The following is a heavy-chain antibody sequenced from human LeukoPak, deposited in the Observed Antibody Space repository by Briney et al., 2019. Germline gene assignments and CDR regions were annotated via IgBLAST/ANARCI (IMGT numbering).Heavy chain of an antibody. Sequence: ASVKVSCKASGYTFTDYYMHWVRQAPGKGLEWMGGFDPEDGETIYGQKFQGRVTMTEDTSTDTAYMELSSLRSEDTAVYYCATVHYDYVWGSYRPDAFDIWGQGTMVTVSS. CDR1: GYTFTDYY. D-gene: IGHD3-16*02. CDR2: FDPEDGET. J-gene: IGHJ3*02. V-gene: IGHV1-24*01. CDR3: ATVHYDYVWGSYRPDAFDI.